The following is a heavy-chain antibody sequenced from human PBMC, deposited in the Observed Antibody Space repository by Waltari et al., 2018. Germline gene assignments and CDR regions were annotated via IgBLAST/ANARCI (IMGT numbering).Heavy chain of an antibody. D-gene: IGHD3-16*01. J-gene: IGHJ6*02. V-gene: IGHV1-2*06. Sequence: QGQLVQSGAEVKKPGASLKVSCKASEYIFTAFYIHWVRQAPGRGLEWMGRINPNTGGTNLAESFQGRVTVTRDTSITTAYMELTRLTSDDTAMYYCARSTGTSYDSYYKGLDVWGQGTTVTVSS. CDR2: INPNTGGT. CDR1: EYIFTAFY. CDR3: ARSTGTSYDSYYKGLDV.